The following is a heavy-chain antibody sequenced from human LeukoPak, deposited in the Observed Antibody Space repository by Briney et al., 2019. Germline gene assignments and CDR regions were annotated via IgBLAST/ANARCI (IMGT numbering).Heavy chain of an antibody. J-gene: IGHJ6*02. CDR2: ISAYDGNT. CDR3: ARGGIAVAGTLLYYYGMDV. CDR1: GYTFTSYG. Sequence: ASVKVSCKASGYTFTSYGISWVRQAPGQGLEWMGWISAYDGNTNYAQKLQGRVTMTTDTSTSTAYMELRSLRSDDTAVYYCARGGIAVAGTLLYYYGMDVWGQGTTVTGSS. V-gene: IGHV1-18*01. D-gene: IGHD6-19*01.